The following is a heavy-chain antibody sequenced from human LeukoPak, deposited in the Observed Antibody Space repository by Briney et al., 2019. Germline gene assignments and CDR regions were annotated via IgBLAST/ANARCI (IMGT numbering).Heavy chain of an antibody. J-gene: IGHJ4*02. Sequence: AGSLRLSCAPSGFTFSIYSMHWVRQAPGKGLVWVSRINSEGSITNYTDSGKGQFTIYRDKAKKKLFLQMNSLRAEGTAVYYCARDPISVPDYWGQGTLVSVSS. CDR3: ARDPISVPDY. D-gene: IGHD5/OR15-5a*01. V-gene: IGHV3-74*01. CDR1: GFTFSIYS. CDR2: INSEGSIT.